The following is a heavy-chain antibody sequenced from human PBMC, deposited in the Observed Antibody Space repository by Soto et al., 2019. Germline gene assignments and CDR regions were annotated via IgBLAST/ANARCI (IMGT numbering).Heavy chain of an antibody. CDR2: IWYDGSNK. CDR1: GLTFSSYG. Sequence: HPGGSLRLSCAASGLTFSSYGMHWVRQAPGKGLEWVAVIWYDGSNKYYAGSVKGRFTISRDNSKNTLYLQMNSLRAEDTAVYYCAREALDRSGRHYYYGMDVWGQGTTVTVS. D-gene: IGHD3-22*01. CDR3: AREALDRSGRHYYYGMDV. V-gene: IGHV3-33*01. J-gene: IGHJ6*02.